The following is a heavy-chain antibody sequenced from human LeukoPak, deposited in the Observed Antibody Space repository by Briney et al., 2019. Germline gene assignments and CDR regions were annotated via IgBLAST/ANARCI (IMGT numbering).Heavy chain of an antibody. Sequence: PGRSLRLSCAASGFTFSSYWMSWVRQAPGKGLEWVANIKQDGSEKYYVDSVEGRFTISRDNAKNSLYLQMNSLRAEDTAVYYCAGAGGSYYYYYGMDVWGQGTTVTVSS. V-gene: IGHV3-7*04. CDR1: GFTFSSYW. CDR2: IKQDGSEK. D-gene: IGHD1-26*01. J-gene: IGHJ6*02. CDR3: AGAGGSYYYYYGMDV.